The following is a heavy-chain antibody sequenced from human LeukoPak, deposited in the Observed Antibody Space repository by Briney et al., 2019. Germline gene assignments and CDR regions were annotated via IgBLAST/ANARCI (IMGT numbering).Heavy chain of an antibody. Sequence: GESLKISCKGSGYSFTSYWLGWVRQMPGKGLEWMGIIYPGDSDTRYSPSFQGQVTISADKSISTAYLQWSSLKASDTAMYYCARQRGRGYSYGLGDYWGQGTLVTVSS. CDR1: GYSFTSYW. V-gene: IGHV5-51*01. J-gene: IGHJ4*02. D-gene: IGHD5-18*01. CDR3: ARQRGRGYSYGLGDY. CDR2: IYPGDSDT.